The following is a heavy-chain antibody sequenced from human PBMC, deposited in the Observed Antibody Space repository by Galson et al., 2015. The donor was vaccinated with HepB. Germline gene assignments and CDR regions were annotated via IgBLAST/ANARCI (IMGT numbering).Heavy chain of an antibody. CDR3: VTGSSYFDF. V-gene: IGHV3-64D*06. CDR2: INDNGANT. D-gene: IGHD1-14*01. Sequence: SLRLSCAASGFTFSDFALHWVRQAPGKGLEYVAAINDNGANTYYSESMKGRFTISRDNSKNTLYLQLNGVTSGDTAVYYCVTGSSYFDFWGQGALVIVSS. J-gene: IGHJ4*02. CDR1: GFTFSDFA.